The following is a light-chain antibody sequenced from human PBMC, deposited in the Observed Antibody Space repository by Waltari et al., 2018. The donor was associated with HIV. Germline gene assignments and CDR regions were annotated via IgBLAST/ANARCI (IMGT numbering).Light chain of an antibody. CDR3: QSYDTSLSGVV. J-gene: IGLJ2*01. V-gene: IGLV1-40*01. Sequence: QSVLTQPPSVSGAPGQRVTTSCTGSSSNIGPIHDVPWYQQVPGTAPKLLIYGNSNRPSGVPDRFSGSKSGTSASLAIAGLQAEDEADYYCQSYDTSLSGVVFGGGTKLTVL. CDR1: SSNIGPIHD. CDR2: GNS.